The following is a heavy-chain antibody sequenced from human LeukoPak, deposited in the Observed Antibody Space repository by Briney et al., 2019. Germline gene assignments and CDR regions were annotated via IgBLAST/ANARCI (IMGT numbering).Heavy chain of an antibody. J-gene: IGHJ4*02. D-gene: IGHD3-22*01. CDR3: ARVREYYDSSGYLDY. Sequence: SVNVSCKASGGTFSSYAISWVRQAPGQGLEWMGGIIPIFGTANYAQKFQGRVTITADESTSTAYMELSSLRSEDTAVYYCARVREYYDSSGYLDYWGQGTLVTVSS. CDR2: IIPIFGTA. V-gene: IGHV1-69*13. CDR1: GGTFSSYA.